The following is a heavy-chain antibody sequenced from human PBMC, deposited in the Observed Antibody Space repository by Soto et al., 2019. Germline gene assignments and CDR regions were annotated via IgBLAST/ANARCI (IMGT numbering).Heavy chain of an antibody. CDR1: GGSISSSNW. J-gene: IGHJ3*02. Sequence: QVQLQESGPGLVKPSGTLSLTCAVSGGSISSSNWWSWVRQPPGKGLEWIGEIYHSGSTNYNPSLKSRVTITVDKSTNQFSLKLSSVTAADTAVYYCARGPRDCSGGSCYPEDAFDIWGQGTMVTVSS. CDR3: ARGPRDCSGGSCYPEDAFDI. V-gene: IGHV4-4*02. CDR2: IYHSGST. D-gene: IGHD2-15*01.